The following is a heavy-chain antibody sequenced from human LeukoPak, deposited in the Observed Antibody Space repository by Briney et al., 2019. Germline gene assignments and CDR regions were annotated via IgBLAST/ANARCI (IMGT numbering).Heavy chain of an antibody. V-gene: IGHV4-34*01. Sequence: PSETLSLTCAVYGGSFSGYYWSWIRQPPGKGLEWIGEINHSGSTNYNPSLKSRVTISVDTSKNQFSLKLSSVTAADTAVYYCASLSSTRSLDVWGQGTTVTVSS. CDR1: GGSFSGYY. D-gene: IGHD3-16*02. CDR3: ASLSSTRSLDV. CDR2: INHSGST. J-gene: IGHJ6*02.